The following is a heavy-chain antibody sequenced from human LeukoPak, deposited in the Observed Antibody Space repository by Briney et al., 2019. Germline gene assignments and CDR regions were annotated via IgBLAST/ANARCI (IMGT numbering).Heavy chain of an antibody. CDR2: ISRSGGST. J-gene: IGHJ4*02. V-gene: IGHV3-23*01. CDR1: GFIFRSYA. Sequence: GGSLRLSCVASGFIFRSYAMNWVRQAPGKGLEWVSAISRSGGSTYSADSVKGRFTISRDTSKNTLYLQMNSLRAEDTAVYYCARVDTVMAYYFDLWGQGTLVTVSS. D-gene: IGHD5-18*01. CDR3: ARVDTVMAYYFDL.